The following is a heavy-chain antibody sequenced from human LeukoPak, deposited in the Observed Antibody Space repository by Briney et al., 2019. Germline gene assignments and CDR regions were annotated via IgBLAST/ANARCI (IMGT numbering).Heavy chain of an antibody. CDR1: GYSFTSYW. V-gene: IGHV5-51*01. CDR2: IYSGDSDT. Sequence: GESLQISCQGSGYSFTSYWIGWVRQMPGKGLEWMGIIYSGDSDTRYSPSFQGQVTISADKSISTAYLQWSSLKASDTAMYYCARGARTYYYDSSGYYYFDYWGQGTLVTVSS. J-gene: IGHJ4*02. D-gene: IGHD3-22*01. CDR3: ARGARTYYYDSSGYYYFDY.